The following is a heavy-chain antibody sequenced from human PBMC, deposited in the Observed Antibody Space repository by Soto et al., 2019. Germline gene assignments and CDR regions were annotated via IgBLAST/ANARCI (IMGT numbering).Heavy chain of an antibody. CDR2: IYYSGST. V-gene: IGHV4-39*01. Sequence: SETLSLTCTVSGGAISSSSYYWGWIRQPPGKGLEWIGSIYYSGSTYYNPSLKSRVTISVDTSKNQFSLKLSSVTAADTAVYYCMLGSGWKDFDYWGQGTLVTVSS. J-gene: IGHJ4*02. CDR3: MLGSGWKDFDY. CDR1: GGAISSSSYY. D-gene: IGHD3-22*01.